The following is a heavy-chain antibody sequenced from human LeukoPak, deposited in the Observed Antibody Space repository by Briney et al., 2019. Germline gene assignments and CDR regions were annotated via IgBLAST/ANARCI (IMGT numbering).Heavy chain of an antibody. V-gene: IGHV3-30*18. Sequence: AGGSLRLSCAASGFTFSSYGMHWVRQAPGKGLEWVAVISYDGSNKYYADSVKGRFTISRDNSKNTLYLQMNSLRAEDTAVYYCAKDRSGSYYGGKSSDYWGQGTLVTVSS. J-gene: IGHJ4*02. D-gene: IGHD1-26*01. CDR2: ISYDGSNK. CDR3: AKDRSGSYYGGKSSDY. CDR1: GFTFSSYG.